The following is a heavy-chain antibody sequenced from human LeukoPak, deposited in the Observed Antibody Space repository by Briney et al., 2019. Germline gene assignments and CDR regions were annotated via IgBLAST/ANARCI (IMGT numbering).Heavy chain of an antibody. V-gene: IGHV4-59*02. J-gene: IGHJ5*02. CDR1: GGSGSSYY. Sequence: PSETLSLTCTVSGGSGSSYYWSWIRQPPGKGLEWIGNIYYSGSTNYNPSLKSRVTISVDTSKNQFSLKLSSVTAADTAVYYCASTLFGIGYDSSGYYYHWGQGTLVTVSS. CDR3: ASTLFGIGYDSSGYYYH. CDR2: IYYSGST. D-gene: IGHD3-22*01.